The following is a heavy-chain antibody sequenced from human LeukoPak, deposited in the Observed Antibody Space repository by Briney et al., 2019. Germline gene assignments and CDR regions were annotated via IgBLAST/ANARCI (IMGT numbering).Heavy chain of an antibody. CDR1: GYTFTSYG. D-gene: IGHD3-22*01. Sequence: ASVKVSCKASGYTFTSYGISWVRQAPGQGLEWMGWISAYNGNTNYAQKLQGRVTMTKDTSTSTAYMELRSLRSDDTAVYYCARDGYYDSSGYYHPFDYWGQGTLVTVSS. CDR2: ISAYNGNT. CDR3: ARDGYYDSSGYYHPFDY. V-gene: IGHV1-18*01. J-gene: IGHJ4*02.